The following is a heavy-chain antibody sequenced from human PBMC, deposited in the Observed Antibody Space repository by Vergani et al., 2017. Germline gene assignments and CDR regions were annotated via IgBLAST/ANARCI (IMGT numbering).Heavy chain of an antibody. D-gene: IGHD3-22*01. Sequence: QVQLVQSGAEVKKPGASVKVSCKASGYTFTGYYMHWVRQAPGQGLEWMGWINPNSGGTKYAQKFQGRVTMTRDMSISTAYMELSSLRSEDTAVYYCARSSGYYSYYFDFWGQGTLVTVSS. J-gene: IGHJ4*02. V-gene: IGHV1-2*02. CDR3: ARSSGYYSYYFDF. CDR1: GYTFTGYY. CDR2: INPNSGGT.